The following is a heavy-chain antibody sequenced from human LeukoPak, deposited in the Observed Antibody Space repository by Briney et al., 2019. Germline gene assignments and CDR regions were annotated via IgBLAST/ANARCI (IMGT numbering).Heavy chain of an antibody. CDR1: GFTVSGNY. V-gene: IGHV3-66*01. D-gene: IGHD6-19*01. J-gene: IGHJ4*02. Sequence: GGSLRLSCVGSGFTVSGNYTSWVRQAPGKGLEWVSIIYTGGTTYYADSVKGRFIISRDNSKNTLYLQMNSLSAEDTAMYYCTRDRSLSVAGTNDYWGQGTLVTVSS. CDR3: TRDRSLSVAGTNDY. CDR2: IYTGGTT.